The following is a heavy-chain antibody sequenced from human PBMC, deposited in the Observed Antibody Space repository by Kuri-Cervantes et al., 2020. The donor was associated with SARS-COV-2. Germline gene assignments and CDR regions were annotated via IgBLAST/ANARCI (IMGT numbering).Heavy chain of an antibody. CDR1: GASITSGGYS. CDR3: ARVLDFDHHGFDV. Sequence: LRLSCVVSGASITSGGYSWSWVRQPPREGLEWIGFIYPGGSTSYNPSLQSRDTISMDGSENQFSLRLTSVTAADTAVYYCARVLDFDHHGFDVWGQGTLVTVSS. CDR2: IYPGGST. D-gene: IGHD3-9*01. V-gene: IGHV4-30-2*01. J-gene: IGHJ3*01.